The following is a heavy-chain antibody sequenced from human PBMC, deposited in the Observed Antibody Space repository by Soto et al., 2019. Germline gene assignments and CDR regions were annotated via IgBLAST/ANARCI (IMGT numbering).Heavy chain of an antibody. V-gene: IGHV4-34*01. J-gene: IGHJ4*02. Sequence: QVQLQQWGAGLLKPSETLSPTCAVYGGSFSGYYWSWIRQPPGKGLEWIGEINHSGSTNYNPSPKSRVTISVDTSKNQFSLKLSSVTAADTAVYYCARGQSSLLLDCWGQGVLVTVSS. CDR2: INHSGST. D-gene: IGHD2-8*02. CDR1: GGSFSGYY. CDR3: ARGQSSLLLDC.